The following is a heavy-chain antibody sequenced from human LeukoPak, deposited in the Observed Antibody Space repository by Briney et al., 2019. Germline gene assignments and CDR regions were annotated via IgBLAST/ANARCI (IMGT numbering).Heavy chain of an antibody. Sequence: ASVKVSCKASGYTFTSYDISWVRQAPGQGLEWMGGIIPIFGTANYAQKFQGRVTITADESTSTAYMELSSLRSEDTAVYYCARGPYSNYVEAWGQGTLVTVSS. J-gene: IGHJ4*02. V-gene: IGHV1-69*13. CDR3: ARGPYSNYVEA. D-gene: IGHD4-11*01. CDR2: IIPIFGTA. CDR1: GYTFTSYD.